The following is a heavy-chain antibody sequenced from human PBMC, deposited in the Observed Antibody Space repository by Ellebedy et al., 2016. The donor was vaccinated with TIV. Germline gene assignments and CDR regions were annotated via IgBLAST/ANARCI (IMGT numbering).Heavy chain of an antibody. CDR1: EFTVSNNY. CDR2: IYSGGST. J-gene: IGHJ4*02. Sequence: GESLKISCAVSEFTVSNNYMSWVRQAPGKGLEWVSLIYSGGSTHYTDSVKGRFTISRDNSKNTVYLQMNSLRAEDTAVYYCARVPYRPDYWGQGTLVTVSS. CDR3: ARVPYRPDY. V-gene: IGHV3-53*01. D-gene: IGHD5-12*01.